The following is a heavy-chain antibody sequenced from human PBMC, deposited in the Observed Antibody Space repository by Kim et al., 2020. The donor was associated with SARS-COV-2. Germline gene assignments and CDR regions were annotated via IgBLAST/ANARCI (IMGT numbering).Heavy chain of an antibody. CDR2: IYPGDSDT. D-gene: IGHD2-15*01. CDR1: GYSFTSYW. V-gene: IGHV5-51*01. J-gene: IGHJ3*02. CDR3: ARRWDAILYCSGGSCEEAFDI. Sequence: GESLKISCKGSGYSFTSYWIGWVRQMPGKGLEWMGIIYPGDSDTRYSPSFQGQVTISADKSISTAYLQWSSLKASDTAMYYCARRWDAILYCSGGSCEEAFDIWGQGTMVTVSS.